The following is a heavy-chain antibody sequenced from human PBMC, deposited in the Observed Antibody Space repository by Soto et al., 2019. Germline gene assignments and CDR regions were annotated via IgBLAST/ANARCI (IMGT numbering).Heavy chain of an antibody. CDR1: GGSISSSNW. D-gene: IGHD6-6*01. CDR2: IYHSGST. J-gene: IGHJ4*02. V-gene: IGHV4-4*02. CDR3: AREGSSSSGPHFDY. Sequence: SETLSLTCAVSGGSISSSNWWSWVRQPPGKGLEWIGEIYHSGSTNYNPSLKSRVTISVDKSKNQFSLKLSSVTAAYTAVYYCAREGSSSSGPHFDYWGQGTLVTVSS.